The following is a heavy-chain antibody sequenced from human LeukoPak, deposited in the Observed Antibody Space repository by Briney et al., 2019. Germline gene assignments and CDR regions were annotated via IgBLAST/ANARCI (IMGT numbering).Heavy chain of an antibody. CDR1: GYTFTSYD. V-gene: IGHV1-8*01. CDR2: MNPNSGNT. CDR3: ARDPSGYYGDNDAFDI. Sequence: ASVKVSCKASGYTFTSYDINWVRQATGQGLEWMGWMNPNSGNTGYAQKFQGRVTMTRNTSISTAYMELSSLRSEDTAVYYCARDPSGYYGDNDAFDIWGQGTMVTVSS. J-gene: IGHJ3*02. D-gene: IGHD3-22*01.